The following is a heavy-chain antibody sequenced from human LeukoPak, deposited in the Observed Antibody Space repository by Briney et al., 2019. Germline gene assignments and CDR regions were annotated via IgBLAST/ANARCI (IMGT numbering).Heavy chain of an antibody. CDR1: GFTFGDYA. CDR2: IRKDGSDI. D-gene: IGHD6-13*01. V-gene: IGHV3-7*01. CDR3: ARDTSPRIAAIFDI. J-gene: IGHJ3*02. Sequence: GGSLRLSCTASGFTFGDYAMSWVRQAPGKGLEWVANIRKDGSDIHYVDSVKGRFTISRDNAKNSLYLEMSSLRGEDTALYYCARDTSPRIAAIFDIWGQGTMVTVSS.